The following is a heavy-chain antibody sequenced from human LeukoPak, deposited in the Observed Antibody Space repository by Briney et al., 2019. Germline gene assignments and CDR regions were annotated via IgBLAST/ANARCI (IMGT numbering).Heavy chain of an antibody. CDR3: ARQRADYFYHYLDV. CDR1: SGSISSSSYY. V-gene: IGHV4-39*01. CDR2: VYYGGNT. J-gene: IGHJ6*03. Sequence: SETLSLTCTVSSGSISSSSYYWDWIRQPPGKGLEWIGNVYYGGNTFYNSSLESRVTISVDMSKNQFSLKLTSLTAADTAVYYCARQRADYFYHYLDVWGKGTSVTVSS.